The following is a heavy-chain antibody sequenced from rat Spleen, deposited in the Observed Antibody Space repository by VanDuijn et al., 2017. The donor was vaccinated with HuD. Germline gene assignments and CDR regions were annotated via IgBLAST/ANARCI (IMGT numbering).Heavy chain of an antibody. CDR3: GKDRDGGYAFAH. CDR1: GFTFSSYW. J-gene: IGHJ3*01. D-gene: IGHD1-11*01. Sequence: EVQLVETGGGLVQPGRSLKLSCVASGFTFSSYWMYWIRQAPGKGLEWISSISTDGGSTYYPDSVKGRFTISRDNAENTVYLQMNSLRSEDTATYYCGKDRDGGYAFAHWGQGTLVTVSS. V-gene: IGHV5-58*01. CDR2: ISTDGGST.